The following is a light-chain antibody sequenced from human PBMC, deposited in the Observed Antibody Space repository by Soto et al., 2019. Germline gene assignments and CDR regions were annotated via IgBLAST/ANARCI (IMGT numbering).Light chain of an antibody. J-gene: IGKJ1*01. CDR3: QQYDSSPRT. CDR2: WAS. Sequence: DIVMTQSPDSLAVSLGERATINCKSSQSALYNFNNKNYIAWYQHKPGQPPKLLVYWASTRAPGVPDRFSGSGSGTDFTLTISSLQAEDFAVYYCQQYDSSPRTFGQGTKVEIK. CDR1: QSALYNFNNKNY. V-gene: IGKV4-1*01.